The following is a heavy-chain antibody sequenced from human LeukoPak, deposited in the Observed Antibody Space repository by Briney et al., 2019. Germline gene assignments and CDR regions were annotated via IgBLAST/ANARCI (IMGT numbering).Heavy chain of an antibody. J-gene: IGHJ6*03. CDR1: GGSFSGYY. Sequence: SETLSLTCAVYGGSFSGYYWSWIRQPPGKGLEWIGEINHSGSTNYNPSLKSRVTISVDTSKNQFSLKLSSVTAADTAVYYCARRVGLEYYMDVWGKGTTVTVSS. CDR2: INHSGST. V-gene: IGHV4-34*01. CDR3: ARRVGLEYYMDV. D-gene: IGHD3/OR15-3a*01.